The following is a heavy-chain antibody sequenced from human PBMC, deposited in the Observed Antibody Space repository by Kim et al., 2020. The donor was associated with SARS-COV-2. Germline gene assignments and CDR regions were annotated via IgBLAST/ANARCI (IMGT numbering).Heavy chain of an antibody. CDR2: INSDGSST. CDR1: GFTFSSYW. D-gene: IGHD3-3*01. CDR3: AREFVAIFGVVKGFDY. V-gene: IGHV3-74*01. J-gene: IGHJ4*02. Sequence: GGSLRLSCAASGFTFSSYWMHWVRQAPGKGLVWVSRINSDGSSTSYADSVKGRFTISRDNAKNTLYLQMNSLRAEDTAVYYCAREFVAIFGVVKGFDYWGQGTLVTVSS.